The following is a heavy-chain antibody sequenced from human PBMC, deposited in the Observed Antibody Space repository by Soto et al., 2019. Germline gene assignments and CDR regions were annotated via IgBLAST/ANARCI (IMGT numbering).Heavy chain of an antibody. D-gene: IGHD3-22*01. CDR3: ARDPRGDYDTAAYFDS. CDR2: TSFDERYK. V-gene: IGHV3-30*04. CDR1: GFTFTGYA. J-gene: IGHJ4*02. Sequence: QVQLVESGGGVVQPGRSLRLSCEASGFTFTGYAMHWVRQAPGKGLEWVAITSFDERYKFYAASVKGRFTISRDNSKNNLYLQMDSLSPEDTARYFCARDPRGDYDTAAYFDSWGQGALGIVSS.